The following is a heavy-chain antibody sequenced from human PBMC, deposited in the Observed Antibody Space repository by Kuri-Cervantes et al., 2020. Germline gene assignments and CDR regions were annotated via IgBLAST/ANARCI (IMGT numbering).Heavy chain of an antibody. V-gene: IGHV1-8*02. CDR3: ARYREITMVRGVIITGSYYYYGMDV. D-gene: IGHD3-10*01. CDR1: GYTFTSYG. CDR2: MNPNSGNT. J-gene: IGHJ6*02. Sequence: ASVKVSCKASGYTFTSYGISWVRQAPGQGLEWMGWMNPNSGNTGYAQKFQGRVTMTRNTSISTAYMELSSLRSEDTAVYYCARYREITMVRGVIITGSYYYYGMDVWGQGTTVTVSS.